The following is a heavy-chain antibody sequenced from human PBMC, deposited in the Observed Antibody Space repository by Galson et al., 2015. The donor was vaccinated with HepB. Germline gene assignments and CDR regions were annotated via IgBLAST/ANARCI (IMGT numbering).Heavy chain of an antibody. CDR1: GYTLTELS. D-gene: IGHD3-22*01. V-gene: IGHV1-24*01. CDR3: ATDSGHYDSSGYPNWFDP. Sequence: SAKVSCKVSGYTLTELSMHWVRQAPGKGLEWMGGFDPEDGETIYAQKFQGRVTMTEDTSTDTAYMELSSLRSEDTAVYYCATDSGHYDSSGYPNWFDPWGQEPWSPSPQ. J-gene: IGHJ5*02. CDR2: FDPEDGET.